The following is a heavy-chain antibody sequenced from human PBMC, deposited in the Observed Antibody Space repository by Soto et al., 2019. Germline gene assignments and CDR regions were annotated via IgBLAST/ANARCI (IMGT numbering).Heavy chain of an antibody. CDR2: VSAYNGNT. J-gene: IGHJ4*02. CDR1: GYTFTSYG. D-gene: IGHD3-22*01. Sequence: GASVKVSCKASGYTFTSYGISWVRQAPGQGLEWMGWVSAYNGNTNYAQKFQGWVTMTRDTSISTAYMELSRLRSDDTAVYYCARACDGYYYDSSGYCCDYWAQGTLVPVSS. V-gene: IGHV1-18*01. CDR3: ARACDGYYYDSSGYCCDY.